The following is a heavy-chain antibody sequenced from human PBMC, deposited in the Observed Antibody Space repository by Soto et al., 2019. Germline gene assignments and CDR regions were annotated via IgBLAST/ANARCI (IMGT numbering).Heavy chain of an antibody. CDR3: AKDLGYCSSTSCLFYYYYGMDV. CDR2: ISYDGSNK. J-gene: IGHJ6*02. D-gene: IGHD2-2*01. Sequence: LRLSCAASGFTFSSYGMHWVRQAPGKGLEWVAVISYDGSNKYYADSVKGRFTISRDNSKNTLYLQMNSLRAEDTAVYYCAKDLGYCSSTSCLFYYYYGMDVWGQGTTVTVSS. V-gene: IGHV3-30*18. CDR1: GFTFSSYG.